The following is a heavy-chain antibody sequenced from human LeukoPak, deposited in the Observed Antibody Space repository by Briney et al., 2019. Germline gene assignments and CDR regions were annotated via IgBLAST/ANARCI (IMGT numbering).Heavy chain of an antibody. CDR2: VNTYSGAT. J-gene: IGHJ5*02. Sequence: GSVKVSCKGSNYRFTDFYIHWVRQAPGQGLEWMGWVNTYSGATNYGQKCQDRVTMTTDTSINTAFLYLNRLTPDDTAIYYCARNGKFDNWFDPWGPGTLVAVSS. V-gene: IGHV1-2*02. CDR3: ARNGKFDNWFDP. D-gene: IGHD1-26*01. CDR1: NYRFTDFY.